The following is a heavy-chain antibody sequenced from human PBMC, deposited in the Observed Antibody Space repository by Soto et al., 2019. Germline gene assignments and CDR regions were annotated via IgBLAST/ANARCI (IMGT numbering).Heavy chain of an antibody. CDR2: IYYSGST. Sequence: QVQLQESGPGLVKPSQTLSLTCTVSGGSISSGDYYWSWIRQPPGKGQEWIGYIYYSGSTYYNPSLNSRVTISVDTAKNQFSLKLSSVTAADTAVYYCARDVRLRFLDLYYYGMDVWGQGTTVTVSS. CDR1: GGSISSGDYY. J-gene: IGHJ6*02. V-gene: IGHV4-30-4*01. CDR3: ARDVRLRFLDLYYYGMDV. D-gene: IGHD3-3*01.